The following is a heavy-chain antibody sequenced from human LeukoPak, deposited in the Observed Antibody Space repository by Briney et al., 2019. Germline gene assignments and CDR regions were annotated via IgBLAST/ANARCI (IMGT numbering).Heavy chain of an antibody. CDR2: ISSTSSTI. D-gene: IGHD4-17*01. J-gene: IGHJ4*02. CDR1: GFTFSTYT. Sequence: GGSLRLSCGASGFTFSTYTMNWVRQAPGKGLEWVSSISSTSSTIYYADSVKGRFTISRDNSKNTLYLQMNSLRAEDTAVYYCARDHDSGYGDYVFDYWGQGTLVTVSS. CDR3: ARDHDSGYGDYVFDY. V-gene: IGHV3-48*01.